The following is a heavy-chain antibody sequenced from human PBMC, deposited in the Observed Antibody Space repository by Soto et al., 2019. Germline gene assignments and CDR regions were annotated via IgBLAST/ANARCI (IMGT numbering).Heavy chain of an antibody. CDR2: IIPIFGTT. CDR3: ARDRDHTSDY. CDR1: GGTFSSFD. Sequence: QVQLVQSGAEVKKPGSSVKVSCKASGGTFSSFDISWVRQAPGQGLEWMGGIIPIFGTTNYAQKFQGRVTITADESTSTAYMEVTTLRSEDTAVYYCARDRDHTSDYWGQGTLVTVSS. J-gene: IGHJ4*02. V-gene: IGHV1-69*01.